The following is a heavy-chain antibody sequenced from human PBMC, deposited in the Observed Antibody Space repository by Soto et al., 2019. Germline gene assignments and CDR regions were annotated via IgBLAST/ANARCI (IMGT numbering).Heavy chain of an antibody. V-gene: IGHV3-48*03. CDR2: INSDGNTI. CDR3: ARDLRVLDY. CDR1: GLTFSSYE. J-gene: IGHJ4*02. Sequence: EVELVESGGCFVQPGGSLRLSCAASGLTFSSYEMIWVRQAPGKGLEWISYINSDGNTIYYADSVKGRFTISRDSAKNSLYLQMNSLRAEDTAVYYCARDLRVLDYWGQGTLVTVSS. D-gene: IGHD3-10*01.